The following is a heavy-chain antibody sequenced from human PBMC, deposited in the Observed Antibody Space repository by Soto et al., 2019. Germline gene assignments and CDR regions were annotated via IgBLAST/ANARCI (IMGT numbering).Heavy chain of an antibody. D-gene: IGHD1-26*01. V-gene: IGHV4-31*03. Sequence: QVQLQESGPGLVKPSQTLSLTCTVSGDSISSGGYYRSWIRQHPGKGLEWLGYIYYSGSAYYNPSLKTRVTMSVDTSKNQFSLKLSSVTAADTAVYYCARDRSGRLNWGQGTLVTVSS. CDR2: IYYSGSA. CDR3: ARDRSGRLN. CDR1: GDSISSGGYY. J-gene: IGHJ4*02.